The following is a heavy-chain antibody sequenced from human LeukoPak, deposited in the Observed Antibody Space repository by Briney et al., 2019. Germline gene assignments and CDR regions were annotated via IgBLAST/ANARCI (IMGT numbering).Heavy chain of an antibody. Sequence: GRSLRLSCAASGFTFSSYAMHWVRQAPGKGLEWVAVISCDGSNKYYADSVKGRFTISRDNSKNTLYLQMNSLRAEDTAVYYCARTLGYCSSTSCGPYGMDVWGKGTTVTVSS. CDR2: ISCDGSNK. CDR1: GFTFSSYA. CDR3: ARTLGYCSSTSCGPYGMDV. D-gene: IGHD2-2*01. J-gene: IGHJ6*04. V-gene: IGHV3-30*04.